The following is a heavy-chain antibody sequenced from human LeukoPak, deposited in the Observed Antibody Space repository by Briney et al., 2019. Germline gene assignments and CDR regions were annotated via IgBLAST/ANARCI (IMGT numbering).Heavy chain of an antibody. CDR3: AKDSSNWSFDY. V-gene: IGHV3-13*01. Sequence: PGGSLRLSCAASGFTFSSYDMHWVRQATGKGLEWVSAIGTAGDTYYPGSVKGRFTISRDNSRNTLYLQMSNLRAEDTALYYCAKDSSNWSFDYWGQGTLVAASS. D-gene: IGHD7-27*01. CDR2: IGTAGDT. CDR1: GFTFSSYD. J-gene: IGHJ4*02.